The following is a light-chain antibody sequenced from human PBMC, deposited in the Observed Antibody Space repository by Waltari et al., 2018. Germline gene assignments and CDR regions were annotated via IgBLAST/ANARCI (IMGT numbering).Light chain of an antibody. CDR1: RSVIKY. Sequence: VLTQSPGTLSLSPGERATLSCRASRSVIKYLAWYQQTPGRAPRLLISHASTRATGIPDRFSGSGSGEDFSLTISRLERDDFAVYYCQKYDSLPATFGQGTRVEIK. J-gene: IGKJ1*01. CDR3: QKYDSLPAT. V-gene: IGKV3-20*01. CDR2: HAS.